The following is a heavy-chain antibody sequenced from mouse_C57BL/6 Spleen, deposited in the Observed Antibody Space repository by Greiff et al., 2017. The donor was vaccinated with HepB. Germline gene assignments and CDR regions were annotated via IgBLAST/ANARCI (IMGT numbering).Heavy chain of an antibody. D-gene: IGHD1-1*01. CDR1: GYTFTDYE. Sequence: VQLVESGAELVRPGASVTLSCKASGYTFTDYEMHWVKQTPVHGLEWIGAIDPETGGTAYNQKFKGKAILTADKSSSTAYMELRSLTSEDSAVYYCTRGDGSTWWYFDVWGTGTTVTVSS. CDR2: IDPETGGT. CDR3: TRGDGSTWWYFDV. V-gene: IGHV1-15*01. J-gene: IGHJ1*03.